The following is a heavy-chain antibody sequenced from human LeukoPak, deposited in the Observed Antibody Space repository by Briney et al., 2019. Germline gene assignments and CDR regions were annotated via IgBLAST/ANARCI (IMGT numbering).Heavy chain of an antibody. CDR2: INPSGGST. Sequence: ASVKVSCKASGYTFTSYYMHWVRQAPGQGLEWMGIINPSGGSTSYAQKFQGRVTMTRDTSTSTVYMELSSLRAEDTAVYYCARDRYDILTGYYKDAYFDYWGQGTLVTVSS. CDR1: GYTFTSYY. J-gene: IGHJ4*02. D-gene: IGHD3-9*01. V-gene: IGHV1-46*03. CDR3: ARDRYDILTGYYKDAYFDY.